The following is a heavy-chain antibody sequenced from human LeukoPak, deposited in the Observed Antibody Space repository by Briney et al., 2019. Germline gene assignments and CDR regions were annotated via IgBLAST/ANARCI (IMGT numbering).Heavy chain of an antibody. J-gene: IGHJ4*02. CDR2: TYYRGTT. V-gene: IGHV4-39*07. Sequence: SETLSLTCTVSGASISSTSYYWGWIRQPPGKGLEWIGSTYYRGTTYYNPSLKSRVTISVDTSKNQFSLKLSSVTAADTAVYYCARDGGSYYGGYFDYWGQGTLVTVSS. CDR1: GASISSTSYY. D-gene: IGHD1-26*01. CDR3: ARDGGSYYGGYFDY.